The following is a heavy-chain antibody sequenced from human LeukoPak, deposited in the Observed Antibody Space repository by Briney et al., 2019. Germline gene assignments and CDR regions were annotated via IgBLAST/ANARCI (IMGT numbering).Heavy chain of an antibody. CDR3: TTDRGSPRPRNDY. Sequence: GGSLRLSCAASGFTFSSYAMSWVRQAPGKGLEWVGRIKSKTDGGTTDYAAPVKGRFTISRDDSKNTLYLQMNSLKTEDTAVYYCTTDRGSPRPRNDYWGQGTLVTVSS. D-gene: IGHD3-16*01. J-gene: IGHJ4*02. V-gene: IGHV3-15*01. CDR2: IKSKTDGGTT. CDR1: GFTFSSYA.